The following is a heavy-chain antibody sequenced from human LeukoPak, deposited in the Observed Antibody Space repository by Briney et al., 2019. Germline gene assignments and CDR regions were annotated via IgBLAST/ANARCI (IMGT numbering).Heavy chain of an antibody. D-gene: IGHD3-3*01. CDR3: PKDGTIFGVVPPYFDS. V-gene: IGHV3-23*01. CDR1: GFTFSSYA. Sequence: GGSLRLSCAASGFTFSSYAMSWVRQAPGKGLEWVSAISGSGGSTYYADSVKGRFTISRDNSKNTLYLQMNSLSAEDTAVYYCPKDGTIFGVVPPYFDSWGQGTLVTVSS. CDR2: ISGSGGST. J-gene: IGHJ4*02.